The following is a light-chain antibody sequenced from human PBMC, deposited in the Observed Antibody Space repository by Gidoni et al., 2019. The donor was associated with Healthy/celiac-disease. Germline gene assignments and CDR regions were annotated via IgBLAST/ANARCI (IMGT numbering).Light chain of an antibody. CDR1: SSDVGGYNY. CDR2: DVS. Sequence: QSALPQPASVSGSPGQSITISCTGTSSDVGGYNYVSWYQQHPGKAAKLMIYDVSNRPSGVSNRFAGSKSGNTASLTISGRQAEDEADYYCSSYTSSSTLVVGTGTKVTV. V-gene: IGLV2-14*03. CDR3: SSYTSSSTLV. J-gene: IGLJ1*01.